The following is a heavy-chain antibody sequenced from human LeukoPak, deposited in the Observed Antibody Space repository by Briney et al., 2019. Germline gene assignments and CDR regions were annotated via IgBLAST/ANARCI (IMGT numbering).Heavy chain of an antibody. V-gene: IGHV3-23*01. CDR3: AKDRRLREQFFDY. CDR2: ISGSGGST. Sequence: GGSLRLSCAASGFTFSSYAMSWVRQAPGKGLEGVSAISGSGGSTYYADSVKGRFTISRDNSKNTLYLQMNSLRAEDTAVYYCAKDRRLREQFFDYWGQGTLVTVSS. CDR1: GFTFSSYA. D-gene: IGHD1-1*01. J-gene: IGHJ4*02.